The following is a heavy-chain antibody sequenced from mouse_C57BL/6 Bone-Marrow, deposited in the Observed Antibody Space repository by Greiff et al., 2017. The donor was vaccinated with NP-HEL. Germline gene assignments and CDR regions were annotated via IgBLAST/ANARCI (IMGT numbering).Heavy chain of an antibody. CDR1: GFSLSTFGMG. CDR3: ARIFYYCRSHYFDY. CDR2: IWWDDDK. J-gene: IGHJ2*01. V-gene: IGHV8-8*01. Sequence: QVTLKVCGPGILQPSQTLSLTCSFSGFSLSTFGMGVGWICQPSGKGLEWLAHIWWDDDKYYTPALKSRLITSKDSSNNQVFLKIANVDTADTATYYRARIFYYCRSHYFDYWGQGTTLPVSS. D-gene: IGHD1-1*01.